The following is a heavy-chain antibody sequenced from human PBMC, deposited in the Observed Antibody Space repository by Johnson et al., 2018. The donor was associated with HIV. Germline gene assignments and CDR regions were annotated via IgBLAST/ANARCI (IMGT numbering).Heavy chain of an antibody. CDR2: ISYDGTHK. CDR1: GFIFSSYA. Sequence: QVQLVESGGGVVQPGRSLRLSCAASGFIFSSYAMNWVRQAPGKGMEWVAVISYDGTHKYYADSVKGRFTISRDNSKNTLYLQMNRLRAEDTAVYYCAREDGSSTMCSDWDSAFDIWGQGTLVTVSS. CDR3: AREDGSSTMCSDWDSAFDI. D-gene: IGHD2-2*01. J-gene: IGHJ3*02. V-gene: IGHV3-30-3*01.